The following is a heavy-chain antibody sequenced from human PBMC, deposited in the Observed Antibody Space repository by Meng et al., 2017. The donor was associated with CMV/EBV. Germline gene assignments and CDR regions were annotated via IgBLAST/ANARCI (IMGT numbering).Heavy chain of an antibody. CDR2: IIPILSIA. J-gene: IGHJ3*02. D-gene: IGHD2-2*01. CDR3: ARGAVVVVPAADDAFDI. Sequence: SVKVSCKASGGFFSSYTISWVRQAPGQGLEWMGRIIPILSIANYAQKFQGRVTITADKSTSTAYMELSSLRSEDTAVYYCARGAVVVVPAADDAFDIWGQGTMVTVSS. CDR1: GGFFSSYT. V-gene: IGHV1-69*02.